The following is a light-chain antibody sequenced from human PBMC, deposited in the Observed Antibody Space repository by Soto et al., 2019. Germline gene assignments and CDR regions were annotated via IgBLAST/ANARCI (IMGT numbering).Light chain of an antibody. J-gene: IGKJ4*01. V-gene: IGKV2-28*01. CDR3: QQYSVWPLN. CDR2: LGS. CDR1: QSLLHSNGYNY. Sequence: DIVMTQSPPSLPVTPGEPASISCRSSQSLLHSNGYNYLDWYLQKPGQSPQLLIYLGSNRASGVPDRFSGSGSEAEFALTISTIQSEDFAVYYCQQYSVWPLNFGGGTKV.